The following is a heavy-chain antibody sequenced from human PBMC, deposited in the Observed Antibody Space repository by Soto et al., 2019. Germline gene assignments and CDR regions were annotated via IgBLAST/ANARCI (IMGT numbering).Heavy chain of an antibody. CDR3: ARRDYDSSGYYGLGY. CDR1: GGTFSSYA. D-gene: IGHD3-22*01. Sequence: QVQLVQSGAEVKKPGSSVKVSCKASGGTFSSYAISWVRQAPGQGLEWMGGIISIFGTADYAQKFQGRVTITADESTRTAYMGLSSMRSEDTAVYYCARRDYDSSGYYGLGYWGQGTLVTVSS. J-gene: IGHJ4*02. CDR2: IISIFGTA. V-gene: IGHV1-69*12.